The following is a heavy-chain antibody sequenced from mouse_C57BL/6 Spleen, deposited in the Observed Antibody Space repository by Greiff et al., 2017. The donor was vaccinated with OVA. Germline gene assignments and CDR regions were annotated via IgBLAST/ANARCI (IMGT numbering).Heavy chain of an antibody. Sequence: EVKLVESGPELVKPGASVKMSCKASGYTFTDYNMHWVKQSHGKSLEWIGYINPNNGGTSYNQKFKGKATLTVNKSSSTAYMELRSLTSEDSAVYYCAGIRRAGFAYWGQGTLVTVSA. CDR2: INPNNGGT. D-gene: IGHD2-12*01. J-gene: IGHJ3*01. CDR3: AGIRRAGFAY. CDR1: GYTFTDYN. V-gene: IGHV1-22*01.